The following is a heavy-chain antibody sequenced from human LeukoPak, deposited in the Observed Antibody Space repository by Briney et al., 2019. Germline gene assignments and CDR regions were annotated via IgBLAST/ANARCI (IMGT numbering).Heavy chain of an antibody. Sequence: ASVNVSCKASGYTFTSYDINWVRPATGQGLEWMGWMNPNSGNTGYAQKFQGRVTMTRNTSISTAYMELSSLRSEDTAVYYCARGRLPSTYSSSRNWFDPWGQGTLVAVSP. CDR1: GYTFTSYD. D-gene: IGHD6-13*01. CDR2: MNPNSGNT. V-gene: IGHV1-8*01. J-gene: IGHJ5*02. CDR3: ARGRLPSTYSSSRNWFDP.